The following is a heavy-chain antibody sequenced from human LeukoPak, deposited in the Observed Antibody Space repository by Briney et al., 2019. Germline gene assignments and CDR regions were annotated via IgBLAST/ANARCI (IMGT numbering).Heavy chain of an antibody. CDR1: GGSISSSNW. J-gene: IGHJ4*02. D-gene: IGHD1-26*01. V-gene: IGHV4-4*02. Sequence: PSETLSLTCAVSGGSISSSNWWSWVRQPPGQGLEWIGEIYHSGSTNYNPSLKSRVTISVDKSKNQFSLKLSSVTAADTAVYYCASTNSGSYHTFDYWGQGTLVTVSS. CDR3: ASTNSGSYHTFDY. CDR2: IYHSGST.